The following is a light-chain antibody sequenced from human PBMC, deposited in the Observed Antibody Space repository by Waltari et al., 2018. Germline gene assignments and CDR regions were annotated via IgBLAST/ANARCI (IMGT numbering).Light chain of an antibody. V-gene: IGLV2-23*02. J-gene: IGLJ3*02. CDR1: TSDIGKYNL. CDR2: DVN. CDR3: CSYAGSAISM. Sequence: QSALTQTASVSGSPGQAITISCSGTTSDIGKYNLVSWYQQHPGKAPTLIIYDVNKRPSGVSNRFSGSKSGNTDFLTISGLQSADEADYYCCSYAGSAISMFGGGTKVTVL.